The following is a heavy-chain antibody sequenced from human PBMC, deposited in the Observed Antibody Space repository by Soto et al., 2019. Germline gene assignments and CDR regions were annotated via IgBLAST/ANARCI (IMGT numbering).Heavy chain of an antibody. D-gene: IGHD3-3*01. CDR1: GDSVSSNSAA. J-gene: IGHJ6*02. V-gene: IGHV6-1*01. CDR3: ARDPGHDYFDLWRIRGMDV. Sequence: PSQTLSLTCAISGDSVSSNSAAWNWIRQSPSRGLEWLGRTYYRSKWYNDYAVSVKSRITITPDTSKNQFSLQLNSVTPEDTSVYYCARDPGHDYFDLWRIRGMDVWGQGTTVTVYS. CDR2: TYYRSKWYN.